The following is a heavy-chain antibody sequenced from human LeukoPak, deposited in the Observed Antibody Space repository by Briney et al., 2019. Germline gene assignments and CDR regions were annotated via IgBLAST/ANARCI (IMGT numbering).Heavy chain of an antibody. D-gene: IGHD5-12*01. Sequence: ASLKVSCKASGYTLTNYYIDWGRQTPGQRREWLVIINPSGGSTSYAQKYQGRVTMTRDTSTSTVYMELSSLRSEETAVYYCASAKVGTGTSFDCWGQGTLVTVSS. V-gene: IGHV1-46*03. J-gene: IGHJ4*02. CDR1: GYTLTNYY. CDR3: ASAKVGTGTSFDC. CDR2: INPSGGST.